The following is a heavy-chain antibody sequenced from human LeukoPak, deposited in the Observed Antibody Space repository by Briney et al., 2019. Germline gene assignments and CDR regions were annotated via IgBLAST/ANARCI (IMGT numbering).Heavy chain of an antibody. CDR1: GFSFSSYE. CDR3: ARARLAVSGNYFEN. V-gene: IGHV3-48*03. Sequence: LSGGSLRLSCTASGFSFSSYEMNWVRQAPGKGLEWISYISASGTLTHYADSVEGRFTISRDNAKNSLYLQMNSLRVEDTAVYHCARARLAVSGNYFENWGQGTLVTVSS. J-gene: IGHJ4*02. CDR2: ISASGTLT. D-gene: IGHD6-19*01.